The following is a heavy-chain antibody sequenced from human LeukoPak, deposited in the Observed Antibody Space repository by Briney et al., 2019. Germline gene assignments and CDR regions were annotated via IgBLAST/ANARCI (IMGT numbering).Heavy chain of an antibody. CDR3: ARTNYGSGSYEDGMDV. V-gene: IGHV1-46*01. CDR1: GYTFTSNY. D-gene: IGHD3-10*01. J-gene: IGHJ6*02. Sequence: ASVKVSCKASGYTFTSNYIHWVRQAPGQGLEWMGMIYPRDGSTSYAQKFQGRVTVTRDTSTSTVHMELSGLRSEDTAVYYCARTNYGSGSYEDGMDVWGQGTTVTVSS. CDR2: IYPRDGST.